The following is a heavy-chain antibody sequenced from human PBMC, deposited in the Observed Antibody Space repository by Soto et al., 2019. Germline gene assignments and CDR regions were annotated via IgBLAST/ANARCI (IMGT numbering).Heavy chain of an antibody. V-gene: IGHV3-23*01. Sequence: GGSLRLSCAASGFTFSSYAMSWVRQAPGKGLEWVSAISGSGGSTYYADSVKGRFTISRDNSKNTLYLQMNSLRAEDTAVYYCAKVLVGNYDFWSGYLELDYYYYGMDVWDQGTTVTVSS. CDR2: ISGSGGST. CDR3: AKVLVGNYDFWSGYLELDYYYYGMDV. CDR1: GFTFSSYA. J-gene: IGHJ6*02. D-gene: IGHD3-3*01.